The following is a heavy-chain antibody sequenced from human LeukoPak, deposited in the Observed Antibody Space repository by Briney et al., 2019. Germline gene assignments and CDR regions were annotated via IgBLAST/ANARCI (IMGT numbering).Heavy chain of an antibody. CDR2: ISGSGGST. CDR3: AKAGYINYYAYYHMDV. D-gene: IGHD3-9*01. J-gene: IGHJ6*03. CDR1: GFTFSSYA. V-gene: IGHV3-23*01. Sequence: GGSLRLSCAASGFTFSSYAMSWVRQAPGKGLEWVSSISGSGGSTNYADSVKGRFTISRDNSKSTLYLQMNSLRAGDTALYYCAKAGYINYYAYYHMDVWGKGTTVTVSS.